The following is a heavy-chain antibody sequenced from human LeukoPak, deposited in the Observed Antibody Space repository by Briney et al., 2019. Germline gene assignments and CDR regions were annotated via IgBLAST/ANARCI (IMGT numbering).Heavy chain of an antibody. CDR1: GFTFRDYA. V-gene: IGHV3-49*04. Sequence: GGSLRLSCSASGFTFRDYAMSWVRQAPGKGLEWISLIKNKVSGETTEYAASVKGRFTISRDDSKSIAYLQMNSLKTEDTAVYYCTFLSRGSGSYPSDYFDYWGQGTLVTVSS. CDR2: IKNKVSGETT. D-gene: IGHD3-10*01. CDR3: TFLSRGSGSYPSDYFDY. J-gene: IGHJ4*02.